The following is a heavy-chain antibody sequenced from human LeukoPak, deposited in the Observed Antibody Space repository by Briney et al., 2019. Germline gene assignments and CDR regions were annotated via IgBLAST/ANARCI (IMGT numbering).Heavy chain of an antibody. CDR3: ARRYCSSTSCYYFDY. Sequence: ASVTVSCTASGYTFTDYYMHWVRQAPGQGLEWMGWINPNSAGTNYAQNFQGRVTMTRDTSINTAYMELTRLRSDDTAVYYCARRYCSSTSCYYFDYWGQGTLVTVSS. D-gene: IGHD2-2*01. CDR1: GYTFTDYY. CDR2: INPNSAGT. J-gene: IGHJ4*02. V-gene: IGHV1-2*02.